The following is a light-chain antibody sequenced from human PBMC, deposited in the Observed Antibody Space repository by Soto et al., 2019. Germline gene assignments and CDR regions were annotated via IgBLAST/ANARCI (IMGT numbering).Light chain of an antibody. J-gene: IGKJ1*01. CDR2: KVS. Sequence: DVVLTQSPLSLPVTLGQPASISCRSSQTLVYSDGNIYLNWFHQRPGQSPRRLIYKVSDRDSGVPDRFSGSGSVTAFTLKISRVEAWDVGVYFCMPVTHWPRTFGQGTKVEIK. V-gene: IGKV2-30*01. CDR3: MPVTHWPRT. CDR1: QTLVYSDGNIY.